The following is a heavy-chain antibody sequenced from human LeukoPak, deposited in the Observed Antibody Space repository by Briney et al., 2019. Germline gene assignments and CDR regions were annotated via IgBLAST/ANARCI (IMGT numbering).Heavy chain of an antibody. D-gene: IGHD6-13*01. J-gene: IGHJ5*02. CDR1: GFTFRSYG. CDR3: AKDSGSSWYNWFDP. Sequence: GGSLRLSCAASGFTFRSYGMNWVRQAPGKGLEWVSGISGSGGSTYYADSVKGRFTISRDNSKNTLYLQMNSLRAEDTAVYYCAKDSGSSWYNWFDPWGQGTLVTVSS. CDR2: ISGSGGST. V-gene: IGHV3-23*01.